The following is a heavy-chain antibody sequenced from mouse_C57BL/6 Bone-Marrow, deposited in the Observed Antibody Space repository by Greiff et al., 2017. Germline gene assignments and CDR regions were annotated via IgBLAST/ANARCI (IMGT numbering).Heavy chain of an antibody. D-gene: IGHD2-3*01. CDR3: ARDGYYWYFDV. Sequence: VQLQQSGAELVRPGTSVKMSCKASGYTFTNYWIGWAKQRPGHGLEWIGDIYPGGGYTNYNEKFKGTATLTADKSSSTAYMQFSSLTSEDSAIYYCARDGYYWYFDVWGTGTTVTVSS. V-gene: IGHV1-63*01. J-gene: IGHJ1*03. CDR1: GYTFTNYW. CDR2: IYPGGGYT.